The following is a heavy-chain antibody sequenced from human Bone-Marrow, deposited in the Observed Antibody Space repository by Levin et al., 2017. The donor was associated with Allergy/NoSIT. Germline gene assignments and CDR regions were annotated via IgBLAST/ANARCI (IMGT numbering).Heavy chain of an antibody. CDR2: VYYRGTT. D-gene: IGHD2-2*01. CDR1: GDSLRSSSYY. Sequence: SETLSLTCTVSGDSLRSSSYYWAWIRQSPGKGLEWIGNVYYRGTTNDNPALKVRVSIHVDTSKNQMSLKMTSVSAADTAVYYCARPVYCSATTCSGPYHYWGQGTLVTVSS. CDR3: ARPVYCSATTCSGPYHY. J-gene: IGHJ4*02. V-gene: IGHV4-39*01.